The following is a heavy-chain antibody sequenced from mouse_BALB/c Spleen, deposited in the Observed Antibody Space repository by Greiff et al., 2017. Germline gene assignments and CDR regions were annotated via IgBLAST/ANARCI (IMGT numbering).Heavy chain of an antibody. CDR1: GYTFRSYW. CDR3: ARGVYGNQYYYAMDY. D-gene: IGHD2-10*02. CDR2: ILPGSGST. Sequence: LQESGAELMKPGASVKISCKATGYTFRSYWIEWVKQRPGHGLEWLGEILPGSGSTNYNEKFKGKATFTADTSSNTAYMQLSSLTSEDSAVYYCARGVYGNQYYYAMDYWGQGTSVTVSS. J-gene: IGHJ4*01. V-gene: IGHV1-9*01.